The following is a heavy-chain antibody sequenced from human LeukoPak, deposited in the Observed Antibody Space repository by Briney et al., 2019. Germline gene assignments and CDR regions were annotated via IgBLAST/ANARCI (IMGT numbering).Heavy chain of an antibody. V-gene: IGHV3-23*01. D-gene: IGHD1-14*01. J-gene: IGHJ4*02. CDR2: ISGSGGST. CDR1: GFTFSSYG. Sequence: GGSLRLSCAASGFTFSSYGMSWVRQAPGTGLQWVSAISGSGGSTYYADSVKGRFTISRDNSKNTLYLQMNSLRAEDTAVYYCAKISPNLAHFFDYWGQGTLVTVSS. CDR3: AKISPNLAHFFDY.